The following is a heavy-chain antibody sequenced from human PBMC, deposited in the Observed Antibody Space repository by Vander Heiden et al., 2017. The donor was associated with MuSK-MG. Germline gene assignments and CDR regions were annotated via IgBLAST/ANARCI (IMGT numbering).Heavy chain of an antibody. D-gene: IGHD3-10*01. CDR2: ITCNSDSM. J-gene: IGHJ4*02. Sequence: EVQLVESGGGLVQPGKSLRLSCAASGFTFDDYAMHWFRQAPGKGLEWVSVITCNSDSMGYADSVKRRFTISRDNAKNSLYLQMNSRRAEDTAFYYCAKDISLYGSGSSDSWGQGTLVTVSS. V-gene: IGHV3-9*01. CDR1: GFTFDDYA. CDR3: AKDISLYGSGSSDS.